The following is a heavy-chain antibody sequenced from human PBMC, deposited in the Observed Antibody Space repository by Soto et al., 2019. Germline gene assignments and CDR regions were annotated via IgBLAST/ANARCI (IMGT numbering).Heavy chain of an antibody. D-gene: IGHD6-6*01. Sequence: ASVKVSCKVSGYTLTELCMHWVRQAPGKGLEWMGGFEPEDGETIYAQKFQGRVTMTEDTSTDTAYMELSSLRSEDTAVYYCATRCLLVSKICNAFDIWGQGTMVTVSS. V-gene: IGHV1-24*01. J-gene: IGHJ3*02. CDR2: FEPEDGET. CDR3: ATRCLLVSKICNAFDI. CDR1: GYTLTELC.